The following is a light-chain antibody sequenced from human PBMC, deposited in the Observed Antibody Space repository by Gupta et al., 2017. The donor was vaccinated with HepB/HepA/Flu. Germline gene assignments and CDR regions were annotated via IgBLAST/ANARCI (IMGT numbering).Light chain of an antibody. Sequence: SLSPGERATLSCRAIQSVSSSYLAWYQQKPGQAPRLLIYGASSRATGIPDRFSGSGSGTDFTLTISRREPEDFAVYYCQQDGSSPLTFGGGTKVDIK. CDR1: QSVSSSY. J-gene: IGKJ4*01. CDR2: GAS. CDR3: QQDGSSPLT. V-gene: IGKV3-20*01.